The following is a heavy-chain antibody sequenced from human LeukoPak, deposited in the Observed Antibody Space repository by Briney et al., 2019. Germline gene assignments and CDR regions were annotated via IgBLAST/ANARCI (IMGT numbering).Heavy chain of an antibody. CDR1: GYTFTSYG. V-gene: IGHV1-18*01. J-gene: IGHJ5*02. D-gene: IGHD3-22*01. CDR2: ISGYNGYT. CDR3: ARDEARYSSGYYPNWFDP. Sequence: ASVMAPCCASGYTFTSYGISWVRRAPGHALKWMGWISGYNGYTHYAHNLQGRVTVTTDTSTSTAYMELRSLRSDDTAVYYCARDEARYSSGYYPNWFDPWGQGTLVTVSS.